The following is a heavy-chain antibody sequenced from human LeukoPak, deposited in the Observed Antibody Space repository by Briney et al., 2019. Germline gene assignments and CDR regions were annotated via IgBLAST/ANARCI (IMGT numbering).Heavy chain of an antibody. V-gene: IGHV4-39*07. CDR1: GVSISSSSYY. Sequence: PSETLSLTCTVSGVSISSSSYYWGWIRQPPGKGLGWFGSIYYSGSTYYNPSLKSRVTISVDTSKNQFSLKLSSVTAADTAVYYCHSSSWYYYYGMDVWGQGTTVTVSS. D-gene: IGHD6-13*01. CDR2: IYYSGST. J-gene: IGHJ6*02. CDR3: HSSSWYYYYGMDV.